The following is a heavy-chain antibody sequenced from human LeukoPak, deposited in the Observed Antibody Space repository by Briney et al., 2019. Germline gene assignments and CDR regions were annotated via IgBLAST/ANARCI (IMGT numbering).Heavy chain of an antibody. J-gene: IGHJ4*02. CDR2: ISAVGDNT. CDR3: AKDRGY. V-gene: IGHV3-23*01. CDR1: GFNFSALP. Sequence: GGSLRLSCAASGFNFSALPMTWVRQAPGKGLEWVSAISAVGDNTFYADSVKGRFTISRDNSKNALYLHMNSLRPEDTAVYYCAKDRGYWGQGTLVTVSS.